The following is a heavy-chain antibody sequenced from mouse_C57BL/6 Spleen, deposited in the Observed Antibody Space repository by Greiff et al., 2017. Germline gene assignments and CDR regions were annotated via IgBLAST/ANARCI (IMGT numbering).Heavy chain of an antibody. V-gene: IGHV1-80*01. Sequence: VQLQQSGAELVKPGASVKISCKASAYAFRSYWMNWVKQRPGRGLEGIGQIYPGGGDTNYNGKFKGKDTLTADKSSSTAYMQLSSLTSEDSAVYFCESYDSGYYAIASWGQSAPVTVS. CDR3: ESYDSGYYAIAS. D-gene: IGHD1-1*01. CDR1: AYAFRSYW. CDR2: IYPGGGDT. J-gene: IGHJ4*01.